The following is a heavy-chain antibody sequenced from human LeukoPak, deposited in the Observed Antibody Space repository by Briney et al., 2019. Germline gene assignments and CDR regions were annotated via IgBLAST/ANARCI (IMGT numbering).Heavy chain of an antibody. J-gene: IGHJ3*02. CDR1: GYIFTSYW. CDR3: ARRVPAFDI. Sequence: PGASLQISCKGSGYIFTSYWIGWGRPLPGKGLEGMGIIYPGDSDTRYSPSFQGQVTISADKSISTAYLQWSSLKASDTAMYYCARRVPAFDIWGQGTMVTVSS. CDR2: IYPGDSDT. D-gene: IGHD3-10*01. V-gene: IGHV5-51*01.